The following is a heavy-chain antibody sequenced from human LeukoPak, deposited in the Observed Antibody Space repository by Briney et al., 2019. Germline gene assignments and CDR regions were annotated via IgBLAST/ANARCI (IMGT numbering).Heavy chain of an antibody. V-gene: IGHV4-39*01. J-gene: IGHJ5*02. CDR1: GGSISSSSYY. CDR3: AGHHARLLHHNWFDP. CDR2: IYYSGST. D-gene: IGHD3-3*01. Sequence: PSETLSLTCTVSGGSISSSSYYWGWIRQPPGKGLEWIGSIYYSGSTYYNPSLKSRVTISVDTSKNQFSLKLSSVTAADTAVYYCAGHHARLLHHNWFDPWGQGTLVTVSS.